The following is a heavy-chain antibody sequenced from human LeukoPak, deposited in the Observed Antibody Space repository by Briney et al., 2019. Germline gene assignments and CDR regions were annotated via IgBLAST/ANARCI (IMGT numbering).Heavy chain of an antibody. V-gene: IGHV1-2*04. Sequence: ASVKVSCKASGYTFTGYYMHWVRQAPGQGLEWMGWINPNSGGTNYAQKFQGWVTVTRDTSISTAYMELSRLRSDDTAVYYCARGLGYCSSTSCYQFDYWGQGTLVTVSS. D-gene: IGHD2-2*01. CDR2: INPNSGGT. J-gene: IGHJ4*02. CDR3: ARGLGYCSSTSCYQFDY. CDR1: GYTFTGYY.